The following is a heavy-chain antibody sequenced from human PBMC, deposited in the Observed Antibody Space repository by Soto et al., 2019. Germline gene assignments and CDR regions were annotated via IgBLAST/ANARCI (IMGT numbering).Heavy chain of an antibody. CDR1: GATLSSYT. V-gene: IGHV1-69*08. J-gene: IGHJ4*02. D-gene: IGHD2-2*01. Sequence: QVQLVQSGAEVKKPGSSVKVSCKASGATLSSYTISWVRQAPGQGLEWMGRIIPILGIANYAQKFQGRVTITADKSTSTAYMELSSLRSEDTAVYYCARDSVVVPAAIADYWGQGTLVTVSS. CDR2: IIPILGIA. CDR3: ARDSVVVPAAIADY.